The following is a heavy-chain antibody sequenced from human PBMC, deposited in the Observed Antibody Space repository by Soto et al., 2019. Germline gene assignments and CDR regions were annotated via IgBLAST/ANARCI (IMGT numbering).Heavy chain of an antibody. J-gene: IGHJ4*02. CDR1: GGTFSIYT. CDR2: VIPFLDIT. D-gene: IGHD6-13*01. CDR3: ARDRDNSNWPNFDS. V-gene: IGHV1-69*02. Sequence: QVQLVQSGSEVKKPGSSVRVSCKASGGTFSIYTISWVRQAPGQGLEWMGRVIPFLDITSYSQRFQGRVTITADKSTTTAYMELSSLSSEDTAVYYCARDRDNSNWPNFDSWGQGTLVIVSS.